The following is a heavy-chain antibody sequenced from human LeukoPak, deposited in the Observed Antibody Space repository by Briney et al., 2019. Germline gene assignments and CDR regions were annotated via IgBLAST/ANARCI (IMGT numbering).Heavy chain of an antibody. V-gene: IGHV4-34*01. J-gene: IGHJ4*02. CDR2: INHSGST. D-gene: IGHD3-22*01. CDR1: GGSFSGYY. CDR3: ARGKRRGDSSGYYYRGFDY. Sequence: SETLSHTCAVYGGSFSGYYWSWIRQPPGKGLEWIGEINHSGSTNYNPSLKSRVTISVDTSKNQFSLKLSSVTAADTAVYYCARGKRRGDSSGYYYRGFDYWGQGTLVTVSS.